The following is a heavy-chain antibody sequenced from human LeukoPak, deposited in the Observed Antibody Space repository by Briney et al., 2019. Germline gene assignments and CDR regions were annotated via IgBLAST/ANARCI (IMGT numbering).Heavy chain of an antibody. J-gene: IGHJ3*02. D-gene: IGHD4-23*01. V-gene: IGHV5-51*01. CDR3: ARIYGGNSIGAFDI. CDR2: IYPGDSDT. Sequence: GESLKISCQGSGYNFPIYWIGWVRQMPGKGLEWMGIIYPGDSDTRYSPSFQGQVTISADKSISTAYLQWSSLKASDTAMYYCARIYGGNSIGAFDIWGQGTMVTVSS. CDR1: GYNFPIYW.